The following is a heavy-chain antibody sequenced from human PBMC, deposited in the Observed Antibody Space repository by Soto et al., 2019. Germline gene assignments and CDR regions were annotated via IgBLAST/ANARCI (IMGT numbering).Heavy chain of an antibody. CDR2: IIPLFGTA. V-gene: IGHV1-69*06. CDR1: GGIFSSNT. J-gene: IGHJ4*01. Sequence: QVYLVQSGAEVKKPGSSVKISCKASGGIFSSNTINWVRQAAGQGLEWMGGIIPLFGTANYAEKFQGRVTITADKPTKTEYMELTSLRSEDTAVYYCASKAACGGDCYDFDSWGHGTLVTVSS. CDR3: ASKAACGGDCYDFDS. D-gene: IGHD2-21*02.